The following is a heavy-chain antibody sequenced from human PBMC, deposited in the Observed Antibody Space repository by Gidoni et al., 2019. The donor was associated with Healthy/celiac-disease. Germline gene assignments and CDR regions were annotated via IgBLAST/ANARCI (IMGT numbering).Heavy chain of an antibody. J-gene: IGHJ4*02. CDR3: AREGVVVPAATFDY. Sequence: EVQLVESGGGLVQPGGSLRLSCAASGFTFSSYEMNWVRQAPGKGLEWVSYISSSGSTIYYADSVKGRFTISRDNAKNSLYLQMNSLRAEDTAVYYCAREGVVVPAATFDYWGQGTLVTVSS. D-gene: IGHD2-2*01. CDR2: ISSSGSTI. CDR1: GFTFSSYE. V-gene: IGHV3-48*03.